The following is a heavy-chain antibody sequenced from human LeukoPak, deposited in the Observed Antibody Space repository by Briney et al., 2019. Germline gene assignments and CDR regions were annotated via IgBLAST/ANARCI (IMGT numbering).Heavy chain of an antibody. CDR3: AVDGPYSSGY. V-gene: IGHV4-39*01. Sequence: KTSETLSLTCTVSGGSISSSSYYWGWIRQPPGKGLEWIGSIYYSGSTYYNPSLKSRVTISVGTSKNQFSLKLSSVTAADTAVYYCAVDGPYSSGYWGQGTLVTVSS. D-gene: IGHD6-25*01. CDR2: IYYSGST. J-gene: IGHJ4*02. CDR1: GGSISSSSYY.